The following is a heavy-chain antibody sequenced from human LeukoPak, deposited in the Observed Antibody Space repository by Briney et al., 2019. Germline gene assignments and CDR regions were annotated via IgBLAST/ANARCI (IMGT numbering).Heavy chain of an antibody. CDR1: GFTFSSYA. V-gene: IGHV3-23*01. CDR3: AKDEYSSGRRAFDY. Sequence: GGSLRLSCAASGFTFSSYAMSWVRQVPGKGLEWVSVISGSGDNTYYADSVKGRFTISRDNSKNMLYLQMNSLRAEDTAVYYCAKDEYSSGRRAFDYWGQGTLVTVSS. CDR2: ISGSGDNT. D-gene: IGHD6-19*01. J-gene: IGHJ4*02.